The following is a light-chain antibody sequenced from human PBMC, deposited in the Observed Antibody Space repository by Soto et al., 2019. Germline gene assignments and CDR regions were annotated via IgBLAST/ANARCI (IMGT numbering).Light chain of an antibody. CDR2: DAS. Sequence: PGERGTLSCRASQSVDSSYFTWFQERPGQPPSLLIDDASTGATNIPARFRGSGSGTDFTLTISSLQPEDFAVYFCQQRSNWITFGQGTRLEIK. CDR3: QQRSNWIT. V-gene: IGKV3-11*01. CDR1: QSVDSSY. J-gene: IGKJ5*01.